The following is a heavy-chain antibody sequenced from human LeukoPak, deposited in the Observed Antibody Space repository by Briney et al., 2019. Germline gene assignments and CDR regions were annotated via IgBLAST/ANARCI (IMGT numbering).Heavy chain of an antibody. Sequence: GGSLRLSCAASGFTFSNAWMSWVRQAPGKGLEWVGRIKSNSDGGTAEYGAPVKGRFTISRDDSKNTLYLQMNSLKTEDTAVYHCTTVAALLLWGLDVWGQGTTVTVSS. D-gene: IGHD2-15*01. J-gene: IGHJ6*02. CDR3: TTVAALLLWGLDV. V-gene: IGHV3-15*01. CDR1: GFTFSNAW. CDR2: IKSNSDGGTA.